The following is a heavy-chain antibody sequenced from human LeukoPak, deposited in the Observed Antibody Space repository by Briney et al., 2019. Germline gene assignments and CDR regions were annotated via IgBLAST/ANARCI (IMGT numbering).Heavy chain of an antibody. CDR3: ARGIEVGSGYMDV. Sequence: GGSLRLSCAAFGFTVSSNYMSWVRQAPGKGLEWVSVTYSGGSTYYADSVKGRFTISRDNSKNTLYLQMNSLRAEDTAVYYCARGIEVGSGYMDVWGKGTTVTISS. J-gene: IGHJ6*03. D-gene: IGHD3-22*01. CDR1: GFTVSSNY. CDR2: TYSGGST. V-gene: IGHV3-66*01.